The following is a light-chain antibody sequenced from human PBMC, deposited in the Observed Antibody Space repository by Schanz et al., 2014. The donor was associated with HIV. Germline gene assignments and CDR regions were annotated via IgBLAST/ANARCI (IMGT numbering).Light chain of an antibody. J-gene: IGLJ3*02. CDR3: GTWDSSLSVWV. CDR2: DNN. V-gene: IGLV1-51*01. CDR1: SSNIGNNY. Sequence: QSVLTQPPSVSAAPGQTVTVSCSGSSSNIGNNYVSWYQQLPGAAPKLLIYDNNNRPSGIPDRFSGSKSGTSATLGITGLQTGDEADYYCGTWDSSLSVWVFGGGTKLTVL.